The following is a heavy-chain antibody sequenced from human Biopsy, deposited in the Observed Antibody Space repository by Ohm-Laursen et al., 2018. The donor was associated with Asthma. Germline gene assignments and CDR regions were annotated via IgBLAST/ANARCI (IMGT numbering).Heavy chain of an antibody. D-gene: IGHD3-3*02. Sequence: TLSLTCAVSGGSVSSGNNSWTWIRQPPGKGLEWIGYMYHSGRTYYNPSLKSRVNISVDKSKNQFPLKVNSVTAADTAVYYCARTFHFWSPYHAEHYQLWGQGTLVTVSS. CDR3: ARTFHFWSPYHAEHYQL. V-gene: IGHV4-30-2*01. CDR1: GGSVSSGNNS. CDR2: MYHSGRT. J-gene: IGHJ1*01.